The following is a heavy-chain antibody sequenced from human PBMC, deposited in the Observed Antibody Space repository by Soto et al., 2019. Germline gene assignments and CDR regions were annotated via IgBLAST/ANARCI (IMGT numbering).Heavy chain of an antibody. J-gene: IGHJ4*02. Sequence: ASVKVSCKASGYTFTGYYMHWVRQAPGQGLEWMGWINPNSGGTNYAQKFQGRVTMTRDTSISTAYMELSRLRSDDTAVYYCARDLPYYDYVRGSYPQKDQIVNDYWGQGTLVTVSS. V-gene: IGHV1-2*02. D-gene: IGHD3-16*02. CDR1: GYTFTGYY. CDR3: ARDLPYYDYVRGSYPQKDQIVNDY. CDR2: INPNSGGT.